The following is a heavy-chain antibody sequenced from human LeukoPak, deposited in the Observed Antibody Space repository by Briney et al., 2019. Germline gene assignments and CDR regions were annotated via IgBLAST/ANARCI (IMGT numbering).Heavy chain of an antibody. D-gene: IGHD2-15*01. CDR3: ARVTVVVVAATYYYYGMDV. CDR1: GFTFSSYS. V-gene: IGHV3-21*01. J-gene: IGHJ6*02. Sequence: GGSLRLSCAASGFTFSSYSMNWVRQAPGKGLEWVSSISSSSSYIYYADSVKGRFTISRDNAKNSLYLQMNSLRAEDTAVYYCARVTVVVVAATYYYYGMDVWGQGTTVTVSS. CDR2: ISSSSSYI.